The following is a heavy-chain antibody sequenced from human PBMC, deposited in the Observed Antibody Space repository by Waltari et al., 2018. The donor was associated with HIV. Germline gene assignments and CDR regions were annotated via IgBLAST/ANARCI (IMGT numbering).Heavy chain of an antibody. CDR3: ARHGYCSSTSCYVLDP. D-gene: IGHD2-2*03. CDR2: IYYSGST. J-gene: IGHJ5*02. V-gene: IGHV4-39*01. CDR1: GGSISSSSYY. Sequence: QLQLQESGPGLVKPSETLSLTCTVSGGSISSSSYYWGWIRQPPGKGLEWIGSIYYSGSTYYNPSLKSRVTISVDTSKNQFSLKLSSVTAADTAVYYCARHGYCSSTSCYVLDPWGQGTLVTVSS.